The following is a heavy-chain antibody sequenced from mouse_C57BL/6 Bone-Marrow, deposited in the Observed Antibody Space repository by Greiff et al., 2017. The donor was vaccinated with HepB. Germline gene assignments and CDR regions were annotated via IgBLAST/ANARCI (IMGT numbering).Heavy chain of an antibody. D-gene: IGHD2-4*01. CDR3: AREDDYAFDY. J-gene: IGHJ2*01. CDR1: GYSITSGYY. CDR2: ISYDGSN. V-gene: IGHV3-6*01. Sequence: DVQLQQSGPGLVKPSQSLSLTCSVTGYSITSGYYWNWIRQFPGNKLEWMGYISYDGSNNYNPSLKNRISITRDTSKNQFFLKLNSVTTEDTATYYCAREDDYAFDYWGQGTTLTVSS.